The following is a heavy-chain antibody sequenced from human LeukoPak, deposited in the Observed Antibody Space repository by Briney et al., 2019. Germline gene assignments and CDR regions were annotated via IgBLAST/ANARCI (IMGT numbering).Heavy chain of an antibody. V-gene: IGHV1-69*06. CDR1: GGTFISYA. J-gene: IGHJ5*02. CDR2: IIPIFGTA. D-gene: IGHD6-13*01. CDR3: ARDPLNSSSWYSWFDP. Sequence: ASVKVSCKASGGTFISYAISGVRQAPGQGLEGMGGIIPIFGTANYAQKFQGRVTITADKSTSTAYMELSSLRSEDTAVYYCARDPLNSSSWYSWFDPWGQGTLVTVSS.